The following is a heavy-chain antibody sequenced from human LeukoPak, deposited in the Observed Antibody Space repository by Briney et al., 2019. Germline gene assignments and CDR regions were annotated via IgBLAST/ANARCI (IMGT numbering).Heavy chain of an antibody. V-gene: IGHV3-23*01. J-gene: IGHJ6*02. CDR3: AKVNWNYVAYYYYGMDV. CDR2: ISGNGVNT. D-gene: IGHD1-7*01. CDR1: GFTFSSYG. Sequence: GGYLRLSCAASGFTFSSYGMNWVRQAPGKGLEWVSSISGNGVNTYYADSVKGRFTISRDNSKNTLSLQTNSLRAEDTAVYFCAKVNWNYVAYYYYGMDVWGHGSTVTVSS.